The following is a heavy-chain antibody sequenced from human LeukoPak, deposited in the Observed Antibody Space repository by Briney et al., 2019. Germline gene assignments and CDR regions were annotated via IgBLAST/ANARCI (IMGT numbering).Heavy chain of an antibody. V-gene: IGHV3-21*01. CDR3: ARAPVYYDESRGHLKISNWYLDL. D-gene: IGHD3-22*01. Sequence: PGGSLRLSCAASGFTFSAYSMNWVRQAPGEGLEWVSSISSTSIYRYYGDSVKGRFTISRDNAKNSLYLQMNSLRAEDTAAFYCARAPVYYDESRGHLKISNWYLDLWGRGTLVTVSS. CDR1: GFTFSAYS. J-gene: IGHJ2*01. CDR2: ISSTSIYR.